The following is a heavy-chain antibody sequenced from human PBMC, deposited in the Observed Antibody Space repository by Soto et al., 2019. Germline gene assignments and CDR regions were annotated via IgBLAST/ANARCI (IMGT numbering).Heavy chain of an antibody. CDR2: IWYDGSNK. J-gene: IGHJ6*02. D-gene: IGHD3-3*01. CDR3: ARDLYDFWSGYYYYYGMDV. V-gene: IGHV3-33*01. CDR1: GFTFSSYG. Sequence: QVQLVESGGGVVQPGRSLRLSCAASGFTFSSYGMHWVRQAPGKGLEWVAGIWYDGSNKYYADSVKGRFTISRDNSKNTLYLQMNSLRAEDTAVYYCARDLYDFWSGYYYYYGMDVWGQGTTVTVSS.